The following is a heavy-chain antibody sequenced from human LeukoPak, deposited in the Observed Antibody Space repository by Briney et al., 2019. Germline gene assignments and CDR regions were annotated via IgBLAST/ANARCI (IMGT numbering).Heavy chain of an antibody. CDR1: GGSISSGGYY. J-gene: IGHJ4*02. V-gene: IGHV4-31*03. D-gene: IGHD3-3*01. CDR2: IYYSGST. CDR3: ARGPLYYDFWSGYYTGSNFDY. Sequence: SETLSLTCTVSGGSISSGGYYWSWIRQHPGKGLEWIGYIYYSGSTYYNPSLKSRVTISVDTSKNQFSLKLSSVTAADTAVYYCARGPLYYDFWSGYYTGSNFDYWGQGTLVTVSS.